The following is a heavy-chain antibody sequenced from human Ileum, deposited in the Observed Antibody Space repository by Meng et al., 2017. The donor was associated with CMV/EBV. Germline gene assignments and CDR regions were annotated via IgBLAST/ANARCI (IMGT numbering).Heavy chain of an antibody. J-gene: IGHJ4*02. CDR3: ARDRHIGPAEYHFDY. CDR1: GMTFSRYG. CDR2: ISSDGRDN. Sequence: QLRLVEYGGGVVQAGRSLRLSCAASGMTFSRYGMHWIRQAPGKGLEWVAVISSDGRDNHRADSVKGRFTISRDNSKNTLYLQMNSLSIEDTAVYHCARDRHIGPAEYHFDYWGQGTLVTVSS. D-gene: IGHD2-2*01. V-gene: IGHV3-30*14.